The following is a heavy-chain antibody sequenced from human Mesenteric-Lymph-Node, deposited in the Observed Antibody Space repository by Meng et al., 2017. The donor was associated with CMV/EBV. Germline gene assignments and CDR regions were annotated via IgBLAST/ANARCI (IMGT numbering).Heavy chain of an antibody. CDR2: MSRSGSAI. Sequence: GESLKISCAASGFSFSDYYMSWIRQAPGKGLEWVSYMSRSGSAIYYADSVKGRFTISRDNAKNSLYLQMDNLGTEDTALYYCVRDRNYGVYLGSDYWGQGTLVTVSS. J-gene: IGHJ4*02. D-gene: IGHD4-17*01. CDR3: VRDRNYGVYLGSDY. CDR1: GFSFSDYY. V-gene: IGHV3-11*01.